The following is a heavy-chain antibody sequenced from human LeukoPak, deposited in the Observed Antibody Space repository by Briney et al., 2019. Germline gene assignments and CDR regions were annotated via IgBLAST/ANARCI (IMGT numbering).Heavy chain of an antibody. Sequence: SETLSLTCTVSGGSISSDYWSWIRQPPGKGLEWIGYIYYSGSTSYNPSLKSRVTISVGTSKNQFSLKLSSVTAADTAVYYCATSQQYYYGSGTYYDYYGMDVRGQGTTVTVSS. J-gene: IGHJ6*02. CDR3: ATSQQYYYGSGTYYDYYGMDV. V-gene: IGHV4-59*08. D-gene: IGHD3-10*01. CDR1: GGSISSDY. CDR2: IYYSGST.